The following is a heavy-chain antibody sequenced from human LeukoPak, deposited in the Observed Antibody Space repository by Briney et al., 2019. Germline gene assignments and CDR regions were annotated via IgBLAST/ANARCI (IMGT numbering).Heavy chain of an antibody. CDR1: GYTFTGYY. J-gene: IGHJ4*02. V-gene: IGHV1-2*06. Sequence: ASVKVSCKASGYTFTGYYMHWVRQAPGQGLGWMGRINPNSGGTNYAQKFQGRVTMTRDTSISTAYMELSRLRSDDTAVYYCARDPSSGYPGGWGQGTLVTVSS. D-gene: IGHD3-22*01. CDR3: ARDPSSGYPGG. CDR2: INPNSGGT.